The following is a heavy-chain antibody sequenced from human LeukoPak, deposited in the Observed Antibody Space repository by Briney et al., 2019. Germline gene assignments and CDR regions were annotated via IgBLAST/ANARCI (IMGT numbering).Heavy chain of an antibody. CDR1: GFTFSSYW. J-gene: IGHJ4*02. D-gene: IGHD6-13*01. CDR3: VQLVGFSYFDY. V-gene: IGHV3-7*01. CDR2: IKQDGSEK. Sequence: PGGSLRLSCAASGFTFSSYWMSWVRQAPGKGLEWVANIKQDGSEKYYVDSVKGRFTISRDNAKNSLYLQMNSLRAEDTAVYYCVQLVGFSYFDYWGQGTLVTVSS.